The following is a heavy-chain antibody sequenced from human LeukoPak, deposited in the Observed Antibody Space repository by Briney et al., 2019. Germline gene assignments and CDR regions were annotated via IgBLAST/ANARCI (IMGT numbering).Heavy chain of an antibody. CDR1: GGSFSGYY. J-gene: IGHJ4*02. Sequence: SETLSLTCAVYGGSFSGYYWSWLRQPPGKGLNWIGEINHRGSTNHNPSLKSRVTISVDTPKNQYSLKLSSVTAADTAMYYCARVSRDYGSGSYYIDYGGQGTLVTVSS. CDR2: INHRGST. D-gene: IGHD3-10*01. CDR3: ARVSRDYGSGSYYIDY. V-gene: IGHV4-34*01.